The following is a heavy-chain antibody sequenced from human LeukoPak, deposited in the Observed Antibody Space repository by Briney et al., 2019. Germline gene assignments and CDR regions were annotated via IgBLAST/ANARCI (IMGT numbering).Heavy chain of an antibody. J-gene: IGHJ4*02. CDR3: ARQHFSYGSSGYSQSLFDY. CDR2: IYYSGST. Sequence: SETLSLTCTVSGGSISSSSYYWGWIRQPPGKGLEWIGSIYYSGSTYYNPSLKSRVTISVDTSKNQFSLKLRSVTAADTAVYYCARQHFSYGSSGYSQSLFDYWGQGILVTVSS. D-gene: IGHD3-22*01. CDR1: GGSISSSSYY. V-gene: IGHV4-39*07.